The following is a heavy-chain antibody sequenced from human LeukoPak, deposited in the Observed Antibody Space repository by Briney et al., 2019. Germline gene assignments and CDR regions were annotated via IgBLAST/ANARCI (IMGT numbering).Heavy chain of an antibody. CDR1: GFTFSSYA. J-gene: IGHJ4*02. V-gene: IGHV3-23*01. D-gene: IGHD1-20*01. CDR3: AKYPRGITGTTIAPGVADY. CDR2: ISGSGGST. Sequence: GGSLRLSCAASGFTFSSYAMSWVRQAPGKGLEWVSAISGSGGSTYYADSVKGRFTISRGNSKNTLYLQMNSLRAEDTAVYYCAKYPRGITGTTIAPGVADYWGQGTLVTVSS.